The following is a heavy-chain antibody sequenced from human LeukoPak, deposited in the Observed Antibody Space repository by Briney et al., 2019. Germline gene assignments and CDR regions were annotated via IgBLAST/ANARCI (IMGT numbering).Heavy chain of an antibody. D-gene: IGHD6-6*01. CDR2: IYYSGST. V-gene: IGHV4-59*05. CDR3: ARHKQLPSGYFDY. CDR1: GGSISGYY. J-gene: IGHJ4*02. Sequence: PSETLSLTCTVSGGSISGYYWTWIRQPPGKGLECIGSIYYSGSTYYNPSLKSRVTISVDTSKNQFSLKLTSVTAADTAVYYCARHKQLPSGYFDYWGQGTLVTVSS.